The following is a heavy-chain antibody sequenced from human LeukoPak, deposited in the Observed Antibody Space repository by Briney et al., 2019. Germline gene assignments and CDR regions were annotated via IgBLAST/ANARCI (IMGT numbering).Heavy chain of an antibody. CDR1: GFIFSSYG. CDR2: IRYDGTNK. Sequence: GGSLRLSCAASGFIFSSYGMHWVRQAPGKGLEWVAFIRYDGTNKYYADSVRGRFTISRDNSKNTLYLQMNSLRAEDTAVYYCANQEEDYWGQGTLVTVSS. CDR3: ANQEEDY. J-gene: IGHJ4*02. V-gene: IGHV3-30*02.